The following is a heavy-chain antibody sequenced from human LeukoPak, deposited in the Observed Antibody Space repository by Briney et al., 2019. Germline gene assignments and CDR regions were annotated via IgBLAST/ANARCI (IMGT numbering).Heavy chain of an antibody. Sequence: SVKVSCKASGGTFSSYAISWVRQAPGQGLEWMGGIIPIFGTANYAQKFQGRVTITADESTSTAYMELSSLRSEDTAVYYCARHAIVGLLNDYFPYWGEGTLVTVSS. V-gene: IGHV1-69*13. CDR1: GGTFSSYA. J-gene: IGHJ4*01. D-gene: IGHD1-26*01. CDR2: IIPIFGTA. CDR3: ARHAIVGLLNDYFPY.